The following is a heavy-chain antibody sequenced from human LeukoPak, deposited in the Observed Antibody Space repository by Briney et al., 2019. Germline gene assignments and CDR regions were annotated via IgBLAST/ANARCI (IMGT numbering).Heavy chain of an antibody. Sequence: GASVKVSCKASGGTFSSYAISWVRQAPGQGLEWMGGIIPIFGTANYAQKFQGRVTITADESTSTAYMELSSLRSEDTAVYYCARSLMVRGVHRYYFDCWGQGTLVTVSS. D-gene: IGHD3-10*01. CDR1: GGTFSSYA. CDR3: ARSLMVRGVHRYYFDC. J-gene: IGHJ4*02. CDR2: IIPIFGTA. V-gene: IGHV1-69*13.